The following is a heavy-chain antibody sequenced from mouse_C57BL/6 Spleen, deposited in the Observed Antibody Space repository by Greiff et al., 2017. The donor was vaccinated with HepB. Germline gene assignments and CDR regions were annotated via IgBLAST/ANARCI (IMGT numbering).Heavy chain of an antibody. CDR1: GYAFSSSW. V-gene: IGHV1-82*01. CDR2: IYPGDGDT. J-gene: IGHJ2*01. D-gene: IGHD1-1*02. CDR3: ARKNYGYLDY. Sequence: VQLQQSGPELVKPGASVKISCKASGYAFSSSWMNWVKQRPGKGLEWIGRIYPGDGDTNYNGKFKGKATLTADKYSSTAYMQLSSLTYEDSAVYFCARKNYGYLDYWGQGTTLTVSS.